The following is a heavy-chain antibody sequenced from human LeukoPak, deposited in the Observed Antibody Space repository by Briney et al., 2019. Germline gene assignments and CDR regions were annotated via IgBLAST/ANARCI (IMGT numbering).Heavy chain of an antibody. D-gene: IGHD3-22*01. CDR3: AKDLARITMIVVVPPYYYGMDV. CDR2: ISGSGGST. CDR1: GFTFSSSA. V-gene: IGHV3-23*01. J-gene: IGHJ6*02. Sequence: GGSLRLSCAASGFTFSSSAMNWVRQAPGKGLEWVSAISGSGGSTYYADSVKGRFTISRDNSKNTLYLQMNSLRAEDTAVYYCAKDLARITMIVVVPPYYYGMDVWGQGTTVTVSS.